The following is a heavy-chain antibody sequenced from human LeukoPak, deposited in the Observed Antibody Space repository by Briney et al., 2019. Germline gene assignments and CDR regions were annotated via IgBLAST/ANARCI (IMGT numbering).Heavy chain of an antibody. V-gene: IGHV4-59*01. CDR2: FYYSGST. Sequence: SETLSLTCTVSGGSISSYYWSWIRQPPGKGLEWIGYFYYSGSTNYNPPLKSRVTISVDTSKNQFSLSLSSVTAADTAVYYCARGDGYNYVRAFDYWGQGTLVTVSS. D-gene: IGHD5-24*01. J-gene: IGHJ4*02. CDR1: GGSISSYY. CDR3: ARGDGYNYVRAFDY.